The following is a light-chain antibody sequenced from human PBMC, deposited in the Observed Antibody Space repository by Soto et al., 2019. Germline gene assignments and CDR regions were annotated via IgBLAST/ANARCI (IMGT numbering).Light chain of an antibody. CDR2: WAS. CDR3: QQYYSLPLT. Sequence: DIVMTQSPDSLAVSLGERATLNCKSSQSILFSSNNKNYLAWYQQKPGQPPKLLIYWASTRESGVPDRFSGSGSGADFTLTISSLQAEDVAVYYCQQYYSLPLTFGGGTKVDIK. CDR1: QSILFSSNNKNY. J-gene: IGKJ4*02. V-gene: IGKV4-1*01.